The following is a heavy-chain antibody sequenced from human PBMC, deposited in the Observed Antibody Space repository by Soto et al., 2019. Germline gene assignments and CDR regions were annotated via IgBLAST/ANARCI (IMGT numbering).Heavy chain of an antibody. D-gene: IGHD2-2*02. CDR3: ARGDCSSTSCYTLDWFDP. Sequence: SETLSLTCAVYGGSFSGYYWSWIRQPPGKGLEWIGEINHSGSTNYNPSLKSRVTISVDTSKNQFSLKLSSVTAADTAAYYCARGDCSSTSCYTLDWFDPWGQRTLVTVSS. J-gene: IGHJ5*02. V-gene: IGHV4-34*01. CDR2: INHSGST. CDR1: GGSFSGYY.